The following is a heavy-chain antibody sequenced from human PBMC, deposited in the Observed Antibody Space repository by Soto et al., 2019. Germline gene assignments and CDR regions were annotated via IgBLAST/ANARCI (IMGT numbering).Heavy chain of an antibody. D-gene: IGHD3-22*01. CDR3: VRDYYDTSGYPNTCDR. V-gene: IGHV3-21*01. CDR2: IGSRTSDI. Sequence: SGGSLRLSCAASGFTLSRHTINWGRKAPGKGLEWVSFIGSRTSDIYYADSVKGRFTISRDNAKNSLYLDLTRLRAEDTAVYFCVRDYYDTSGYPNTCDRWGQGTMGNVSS. J-gene: IGHJ3*02. CDR1: GFTLSRHT.